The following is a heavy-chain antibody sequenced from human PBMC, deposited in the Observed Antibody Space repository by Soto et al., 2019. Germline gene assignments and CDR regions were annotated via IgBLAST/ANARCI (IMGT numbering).Heavy chain of an antibody. Sequence: GGSLRLSCAASGFTFSSYAMSWVRQAPGKGLEWVSAISGSGGSTYYAGSVKGRFTISRDNSKNTLYLQMNSLRAEDTAVYYCAKDRGCSSTSCYLVDYWGQGTLVTVSS. V-gene: IGHV3-23*01. D-gene: IGHD2-2*01. CDR3: AKDRGCSSTSCYLVDY. J-gene: IGHJ4*02. CDR2: ISGSGGST. CDR1: GFTFSSYA.